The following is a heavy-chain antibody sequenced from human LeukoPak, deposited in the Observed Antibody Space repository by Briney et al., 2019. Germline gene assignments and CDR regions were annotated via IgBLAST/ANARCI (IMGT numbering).Heavy chain of an antibody. V-gene: IGHV3-7*01. Sequence: GGSLRLSCAVSGCTFSTYWMSWVRQAPGKGLEWVANIKQDGSEKYYVDSVKGRFTISRDNAKNSLYLQMNSLRAEDTAVYYCARDHGRSLLDYWGQGTLVTVSS. CDR1: GCTFSTYW. J-gene: IGHJ4*02. CDR2: IKQDGSEK. D-gene: IGHD1-26*01. CDR3: ARDHGRSLLDY.